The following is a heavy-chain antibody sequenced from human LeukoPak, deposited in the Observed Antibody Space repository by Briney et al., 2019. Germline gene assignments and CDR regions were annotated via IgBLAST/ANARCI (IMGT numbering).Heavy chain of an antibody. CDR3: ARDRYSYGSYYYYYYMDV. Sequence: SSQTLSLTCTVSGGSISSGSYYWSWIRQPAGKGLEWIGRIYTSGSTNYNPSLKSRVTISVDTSKNQFSLKLSSVNAADTAVYYCARDRYSYGSYYYYYYMDVWGKGTTVTVSS. V-gene: IGHV4-61*02. J-gene: IGHJ6*03. D-gene: IGHD5-18*01. CDR1: GGSISSGSYY. CDR2: IYTSGST.